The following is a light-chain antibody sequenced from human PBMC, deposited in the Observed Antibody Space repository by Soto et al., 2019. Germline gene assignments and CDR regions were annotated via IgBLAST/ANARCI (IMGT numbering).Light chain of an antibody. J-gene: IGKJ1*01. CDR2: AAS. Sequence: EIQMTQSPPSLSASVGDRVTITCRASQAIRNDLAWYQQRPGKAPKRLIFAASALQSGVPSRFSGSGSGTEFTLTISSLQPEDFATYFCLQHNKYPRTFGQGTKVDIK. CDR1: QAIRND. V-gene: IGKV1-17*01. CDR3: LQHNKYPRT.